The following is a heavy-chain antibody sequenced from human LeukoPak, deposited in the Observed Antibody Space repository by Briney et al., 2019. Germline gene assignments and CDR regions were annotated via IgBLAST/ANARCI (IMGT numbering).Heavy chain of an antibody. J-gene: IGHJ6*03. Sequence: ASVKVSCKASGYTFTGYYMHWVRQAPGQGLEWMGWINPNSGGTNYAQKFQGRVTVTRDTSISTAYMELSRLRSDDTAVYYCAKEPYDSGRFRTDYYYMDVWGKGTTVTISS. CDR1: GYTFTGYY. CDR3: AKEPYDSGRFRTDYYYMDV. V-gene: IGHV1-2*02. CDR2: INPNSGGT. D-gene: IGHD3-10*01.